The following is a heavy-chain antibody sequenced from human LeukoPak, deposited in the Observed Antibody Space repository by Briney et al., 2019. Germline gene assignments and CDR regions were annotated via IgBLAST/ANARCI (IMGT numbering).Heavy chain of an antibody. CDR2: ISGSGGST. CDR1: GFTFSSYA. D-gene: IGHD1-26*01. J-gene: IGHJ4*02. CDR3: AKGRVVGATLTYYFDY. Sequence: GGSLRLSCAASGFTFSSYAMSWVRQAPGKGLERVSAISGSGGSTYYADSVKGRFTISRDNSKNTLFLQMNSLRAEDTALYYCAKGRVVGATLTYYFDYWGQGTLVTVSS. V-gene: IGHV3-23*01.